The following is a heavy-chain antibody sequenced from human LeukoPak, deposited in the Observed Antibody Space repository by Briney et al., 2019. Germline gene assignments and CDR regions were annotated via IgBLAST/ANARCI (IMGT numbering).Heavy chain of an antibody. CDR3: ARGRSITLLRGVAMSDGFDI. CDR1: GFTFTSYG. J-gene: IGHJ3*02. Sequence: GGSLRLSCTASGFTFTSYGMNWVRQGPGKGLEWISFIDTSGSYIYYGDSLKGRVTISRDNAKNSLYLQMNGLRAEDTAVYYCARGRSITLLRGVAMSDGFDIWGQGAMVTVSS. V-gene: IGHV3-21*01. D-gene: IGHD3-10*01. CDR2: IDTSGSYI.